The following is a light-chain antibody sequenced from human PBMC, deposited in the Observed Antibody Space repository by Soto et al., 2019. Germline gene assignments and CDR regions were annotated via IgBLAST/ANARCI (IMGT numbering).Light chain of an antibody. CDR2: EVS. Sequence: QSALTQPASVSGSPGQSITISCTGTSSDVGGYNYVSWYQQHPGKAPKFMIYEVSNWPSGVSSRFSGSKSGNTASLTISGLQAEDEADYYCSSYTGSNIVFGGGTKLTVL. CDR1: SSDVGGYNY. V-gene: IGLV2-14*01. CDR3: SSYTGSNIV. J-gene: IGLJ3*02.